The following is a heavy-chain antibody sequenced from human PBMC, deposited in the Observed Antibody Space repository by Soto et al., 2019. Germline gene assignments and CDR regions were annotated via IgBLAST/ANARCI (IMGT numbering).Heavy chain of an antibody. Sequence: SETLSLTCTVSGGSISNYDWSWIRQSPGKGLEWIGNFYYIGRTNYNPSPKSGVTISVDTSKNQLSLKLSSVTAAYTAVYYCARLGYCSGGSCPRDYYYYMDVWGKGTTVTVSS. CDR3: ARLGYCSGGSCPRDYYYYMDV. V-gene: IGHV4-59*01. CDR1: GGSISNYD. CDR2: FYYIGRT. J-gene: IGHJ6*03. D-gene: IGHD2-15*01.